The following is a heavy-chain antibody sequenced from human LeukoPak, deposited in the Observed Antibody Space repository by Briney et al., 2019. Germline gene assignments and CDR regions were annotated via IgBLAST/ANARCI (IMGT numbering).Heavy chain of an antibody. CDR3: ARDYNSVAGPFDY. V-gene: IGHV3-23*01. CDR2: ISGSGGST. CDR1: GFTFSSYG. Sequence: GGTLRLSCAASGFTFSSYGMSWVRQAPGKGLEWVSAISGSGGSTYYADSVKGRFTISRDNSKNTLYLQMNSLRDEDTDVYYCARDYNSVAGPFDYWGQGTLVTVSP. D-gene: IGHD6-19*01. J-gene: IGHJ4*02.